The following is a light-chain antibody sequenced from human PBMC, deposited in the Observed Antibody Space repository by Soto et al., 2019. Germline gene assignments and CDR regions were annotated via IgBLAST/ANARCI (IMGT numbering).Light chain of an antibody. CDR2: DNT. CDR3: GTWDGSLSAGV. V-gene: IGLV1-51*01. Sequence: QSVLTQPPSVSAAPGQKVTISCSGSSSNIENNYVSWYQQLPGAPPKLLIYDNTERPSGIPDRFSGSKSGTSATLGITGLQTGDEGNYYCGTWDGSLSAGVFGGGTKVTVL. CDR1: SSNIENNY. J-gene: IGLJ2*01.